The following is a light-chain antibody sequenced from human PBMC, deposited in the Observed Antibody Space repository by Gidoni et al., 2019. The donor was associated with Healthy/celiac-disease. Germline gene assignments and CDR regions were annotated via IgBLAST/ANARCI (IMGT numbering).Light chain of an antibody. CDR1: QSVLYSSNNKNY. V-gene: IGKV4-1*01. J-gene: IGKJ1*01. CDR3: QQYYSTPTWT. Sequence: LGESATINCKSSQSVLYSSNNKNYLAWYQQKPGQPPKLLIYWASTRESGVPDRFSGSGSGTDFTLTISSLQAEDVAVYYCQQYYSTPTWTFGQGTKVEIK. CDR2: WAS.